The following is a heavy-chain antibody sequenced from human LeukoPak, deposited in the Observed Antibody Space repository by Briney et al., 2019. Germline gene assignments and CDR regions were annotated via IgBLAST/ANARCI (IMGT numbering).Heavy chain of an antibody. D-gene: IGHD2-15*01. CDR2: ITWNGEII. Sequence: GGSLRLSCEAYGFTFNDYGMSWVRQAPGQGPEWVSGITWNGEIIDYAASVKGRFTISRDNAKNSLYLRMNSLRDEDAALYYCARGGGSIRHSYYYYVDVWGKGTTVTVSS. CDR3: ARGGGSIRHSYYYYVDV. V-gene: IGHV3-20*04. CDR1: GFTFNDYG. J-gene: IGHJ6*03.